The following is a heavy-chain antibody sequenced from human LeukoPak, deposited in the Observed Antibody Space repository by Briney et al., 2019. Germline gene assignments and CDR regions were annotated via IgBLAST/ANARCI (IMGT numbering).Heavy chain of an antibody. J-gene: IGHJ4*02. V-gene: IGHV4-59*01. CDR1: GASISSYY. CDR2: IFHSGST. CDR3: ARGAPGGNDYGDY. Sequence: PSETLSLTCTVSGASISSYYWSWIRHPPGKGLEWIGYIFHSGSTNYNPSLKSRVTISVDTSKNQLSLKLSSVTAADTAVYYCARGAPGGNDYGDYWGQGTLVTVSS.